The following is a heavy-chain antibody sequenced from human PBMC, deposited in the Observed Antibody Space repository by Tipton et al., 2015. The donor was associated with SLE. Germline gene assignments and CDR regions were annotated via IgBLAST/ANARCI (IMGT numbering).Heavy chain of an antibody. J-gene: IGHJ3*02. CDR1: GGSISSSSYY. V-gene: IGHV4-39*07. D-gene: IGHD6-13*01. CDR3: ARRSSSWYRGYAFDI. CDR2: IYYSGST. Sequence: TLSLTCTVSGGSISSSSYYWGWIRQPPGKGLEWIGSIYYSGSTYYNPSLKSRVTISVDTSKNQFSLKLSSVTAADTAVYYCARRSSSWYRGYAFDIWDQGTMVTVSS.